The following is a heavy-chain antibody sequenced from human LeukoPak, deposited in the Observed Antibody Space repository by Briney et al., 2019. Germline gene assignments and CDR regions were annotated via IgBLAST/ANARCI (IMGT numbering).Heavy chain of an antibody. V-gene: IGHV4-34*01. J-gene: IGHJ6*03. CDR1: GGSFSGYY. CDR3: ARGPKLYSSSWFYYYMDV. Sequence: SETLSLTCAVYGGSFSGYYWSWIRQPPGKGLEWIGEINHSGSTNYNPSLKSRVTISVDTSKNQFSLKLSSVTAADTAVYYCARGPKLYSSSWFYYYMDVWGKGATVTVSS. CDR2: INHSGST. D-gene: IGHD6-13*01.